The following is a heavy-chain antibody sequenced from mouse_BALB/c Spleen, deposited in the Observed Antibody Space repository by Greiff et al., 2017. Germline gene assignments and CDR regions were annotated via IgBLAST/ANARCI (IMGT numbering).Heavy chain of an antibody. CDR2: ISSGGSYT. CDR1: GFTFSSYA. CDR3: ARPPFAY. J-gene: IGHJ3*01. Sequence: EVQLVESGGGLVKPGGSLKLSCAASGFTFSSYAMSWVRQTPEKRLEWVATISSGGSYTYYPDSVKGRFTISRDNAKNTLYLQMSSLRSEDTAMYYCARPPFAYWGQGTLVTVSA. V-gene: IGHV5-9-3*01.